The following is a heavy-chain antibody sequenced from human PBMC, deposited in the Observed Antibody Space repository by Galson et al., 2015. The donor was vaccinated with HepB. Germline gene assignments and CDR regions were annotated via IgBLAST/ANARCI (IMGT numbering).Heavy chain of an antibody. D-gene: IGHD4-17*01. Sequence: SVKVSCKASGYTFTSYGISWVRQAPGQGLEWMGWISAYNGNTNYAQKLQGRVTMTTDTSTSTAYMELRSLRSDDTAVYYCARGYMYDYDGPFRGVLDYWGQGTLVTVSS. CDR2: ISAYNGNT. CDR3: ARGYMYDYDGPFRGVLDY. J-gene: IGHJ4*02. CDR1: GYTFTSYG. V-gene: IGHV1-18*01.